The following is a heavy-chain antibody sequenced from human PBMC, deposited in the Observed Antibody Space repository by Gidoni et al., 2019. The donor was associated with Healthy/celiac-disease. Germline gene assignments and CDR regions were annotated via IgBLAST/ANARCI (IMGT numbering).Heavy chain of an antibody. CDR1: GYTFTSYA. V-gene: IGHV1-3*01. J-gene: IGHJ6*02. D-gene: IGHD5-18*01. CDR2: INAGNGNT. CDR3: ARSGGYSYGYDYYYGMDV. Sequence: QVQLVQSGAEVKKPGASVKVSCKASGYTFTSYAMHWVRQAPGQRLEWMGWINAGNGNTKYSQKFQGRVTITRDTSASTAYMELSSLRSEDTAVYYCARSGGYSYGYDYYYGMDVWGQGTTVTVSS.